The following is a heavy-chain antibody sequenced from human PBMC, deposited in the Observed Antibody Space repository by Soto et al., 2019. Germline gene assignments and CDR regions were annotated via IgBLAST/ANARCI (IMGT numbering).Heavy chain of an antibody. CDR1: GFTFSSYG. D-gene: IGHD6-13*01. Sequence: SLRLSCAASGFTFSSYGIHWVRQAPGKGLEWVAVIWYDGSRKYYAESVKGRLTISRDNSKNTLYLQMNSLRAEDTAVYYCAREHSSSWYGPPAYFDYWGQGTLVTVSS. V-gene: IGHV3-33*01. CDR2: IWYDGSRK. J-gene: IGHJ4*02. CDR3: AREHSSSWYGPPAYFDY.